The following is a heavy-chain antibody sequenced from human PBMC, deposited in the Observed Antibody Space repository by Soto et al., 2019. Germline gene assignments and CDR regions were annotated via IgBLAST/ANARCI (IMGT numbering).Heavy chain of an antibody. D-gene: IGHD2-8*01. J-gene: IGHJ6*02. Sequence: QVQLVQSGAEVKKPGSSVKVSCKASGGTFSSYAISWVREAPGEGLEWMGGIIPIFGTANYAQKFQGRVTITADESTSTAYMELSSLRSEDTAVYYCATQGLLNYYYYGMDVWGQGTTVTVSS. CDR2: IIPIFGTA. CDR3: ATQGLLNYYYYGMDV. V-gene: IGHV1-69*12. CDR1: GGTFSSYA.